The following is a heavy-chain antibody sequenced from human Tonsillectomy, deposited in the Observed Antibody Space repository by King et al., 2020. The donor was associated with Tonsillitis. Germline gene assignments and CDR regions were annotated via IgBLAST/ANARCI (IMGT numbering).Heavy chain of an antibody. CDR3: ARYYYDSSGYWFDY. D-gene: IGHD3-22*01. V-gene: IGHV1-69*12. CDR2: LIPLFGTA. CDR1: GGTFSSYA. Sequence: VQLVQSGAEVKKPGSSVKVSCKASGGTFSSYAISWVRQAPGQGLEWMGGLIPLFGTANYAQKFQGRITIIADESTRTAYMELSSLRSEDTAVYYCARYYYDSSGYWFDYWGQGSLVTVSS. J-gene: IGHJ4*02.